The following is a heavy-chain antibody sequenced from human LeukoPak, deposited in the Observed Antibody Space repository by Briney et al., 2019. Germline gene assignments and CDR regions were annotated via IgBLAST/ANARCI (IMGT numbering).Heavy chain of an antibody. J-gene: IGHJ4*02. Sequence: GGSLRLSCAASGFTFSSYAMSWVRQAPGKGLEWVSAITSGGGTFYADSVKGRFTISRDNSKNTLFLQMNSLRAEDTAVYYCAGAFWWATGDPLKDYWGQGTLVTVSS. D-gene: IGHD2-15*01. CDR3: AGAFWWATGDPLKDY. V-gene: IGHV3-23*01. CDR2: ITSGGGT. CDR1: GFTFSSYA.